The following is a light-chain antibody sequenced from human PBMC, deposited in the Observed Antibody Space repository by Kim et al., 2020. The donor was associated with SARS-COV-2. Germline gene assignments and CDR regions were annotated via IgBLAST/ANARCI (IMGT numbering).Light chain of an antibody. CDR2: RNN. CDR1: SSNIGSNY. CDR3: AAWDDSLSYAV. J-gene: IGLJ7*01. Sequence: ELTQPPSASGTPGQRVTISCSGSSSNIGSNYVYWYQQLPGTAPKLLIYRNNQRPSGVPDRFSGSKSGTSASLAISGLRSEDEADYYCAAWDDSLSYAV. V-gene: IGLV1-47*01.